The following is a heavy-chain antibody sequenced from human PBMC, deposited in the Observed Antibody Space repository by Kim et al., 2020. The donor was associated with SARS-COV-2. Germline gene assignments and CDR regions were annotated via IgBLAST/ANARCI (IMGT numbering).Heavy chain of an antibody. CDR2: INHSGST. J-gene: IGHJ4*02. CDR3: ARFWKRHKSDY. V-gene: IGHV4-34*01. D-gene: IGHD3-3*01. Sequence: SETLSLTCAVYGGSFSGYYWSWIRQPPGKGLEWIGEINHSGSTNYNPSLKSRVTISVDTSKNQFSLKLSSVTAADTAVYYCARFWKRHKSDYWGQGTLVTVSS. CDR1: GGSFSGYY.